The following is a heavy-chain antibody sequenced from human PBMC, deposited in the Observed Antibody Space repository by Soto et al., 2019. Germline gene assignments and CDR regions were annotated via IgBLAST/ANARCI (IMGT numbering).Heavy chain of an antibody. D-gene: IGHD5-12*01. CDR1: GFTFSSYG. V-gene: IGHV3-30*18. CDR3: AKDRIRSGYEKPLDY. Sequence: PGGSLRLSCAASGFTFSSYGMHWVRQAPGKGLEWVAVISYDGSNKYYADSVKGRFTISRDNSKNTLYLQMNSLRAEDTAVYYCAKDRIRSGYEKPLDYWGQGTLVTVSS. J-gene: IGHJ4*02. CDR2: ISYDGSNK.